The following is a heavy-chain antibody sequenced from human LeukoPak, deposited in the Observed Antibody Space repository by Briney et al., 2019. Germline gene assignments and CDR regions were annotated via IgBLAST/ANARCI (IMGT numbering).Heavy chain of an antibody. CDR3: AKDQGGYCSSTSCFTNFLFDY. CDR2: ISWNSGTV. J-gene: IGHJ4*02. V-gene: IGHV3-9*01. Sequence: GGSLRLSCAASGFTFDDYGMHWVRQAPGKGLEWVSGISWNSGTVVYADSVRGRFTISRDNSKNTLYLQMNSLRAEDTAVYYCAKDQGGYCSSTSCFTNFLFDYWGQGTLVTVSS. D-gene: IGHD2-2*01. CDR1: GFTFDDYG.